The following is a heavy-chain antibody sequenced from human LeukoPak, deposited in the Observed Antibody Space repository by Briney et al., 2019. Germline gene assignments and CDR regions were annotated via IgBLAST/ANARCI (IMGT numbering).Heavy chain of an antibody. V-gene: IGHV4-4*07. Sequence: SETLSLTCTVSGGSISSDYWSWIRQPAGKGLEWIGRIYSSGNSNYNPSLKSRVTISVDTSKNQFSLKLSPVTAADTAVYYCAGLGASGNGYLSWFDPWGQGTLVTVSS. CDR3: AGLGASGNGYLSWFDP. CDR2: IYSSGNS. D-gene: IGHD3-22*01. J-gene: IGHJ5*02. CDR1: GGSISSDY.